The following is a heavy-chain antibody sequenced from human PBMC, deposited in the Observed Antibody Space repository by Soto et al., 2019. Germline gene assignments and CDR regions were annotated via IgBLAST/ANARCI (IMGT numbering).Heavy chain of an antibody. V-gene: IGHV1-69*01. CDR2: IIPIFGTA. D-gene: IGHD2-2*02. CDR3: ASPGCSSTSCYTDYYYYGMDV. CDR1: GGTFSSYA. Sequence: QVQLVQSGAEVKKPGSSVKVSCKASGGTFSSYAISWVRQAPGQGLEWMGGIIPIFGTANYAQKFQGRVTINADESTSTAYMELSSLRPEDTAVYYCASPGCSSTSCYTDYYYYGMDVWGQGTTVTVSS. J-gene: IGHJ6*02.